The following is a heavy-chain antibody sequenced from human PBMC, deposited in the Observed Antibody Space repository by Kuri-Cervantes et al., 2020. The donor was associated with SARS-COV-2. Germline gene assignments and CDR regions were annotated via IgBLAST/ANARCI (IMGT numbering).Heavy chain of an antibody. D-gene: IGHD6-6*01. CDR3: ARDPRYSSSWLDY. Sequence: RTCAASGFTFSSYSMNWVRQAPGKGLEWVSSISSSSSYIYYADSVKGRFTISRDNAKNSLYLQMNSLRAEDTAVYYCARDPRYSSSWLDYWGQGTLVTVSS. CDR2: ISSSSSYI. V-gene: IGHV3-21*01. J-gene: IGHJ4*02. CDR1: GFTFSSYS.